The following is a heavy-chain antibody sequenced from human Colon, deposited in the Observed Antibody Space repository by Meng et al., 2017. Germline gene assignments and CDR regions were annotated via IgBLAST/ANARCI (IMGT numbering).Heavy chain of an antibody. CDR2: IYYTEAT. V-gene: IGHV4-39*07. CDR1: GASITKKNYY. CDR3: VSRIGGSSETDF. J-gene: IGHJ1*01. D-gene: IGHD1-26*01. Sequence: LPGSGPRLVKPSETLSLSCTVSGASITKKNYYWVWIRQPPGKGLEWIGNIYYTEATYYNPSLKGRVTISLDTSKNQFSLNLNAVTAADTAVYYCVSRIGGSSETDFWGQGTLVTVSS.